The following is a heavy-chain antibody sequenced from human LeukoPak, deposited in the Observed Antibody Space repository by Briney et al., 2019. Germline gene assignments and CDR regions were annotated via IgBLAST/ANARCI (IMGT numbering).Heavy chain of an antibody. D-gene: IGHD3-22*01. CDR1: GFIFSDYY. CDR3: AIYYDSSGSIDH. J-gene: IGHJ4*02. CDR2: ISDSGSTI. V-gene: IGHV3-11*01. Sequence: GGSLRLSCAASGFIFSDYYMTWIRQTPGKGLEWLSYISDSGSTINYADSVKGRLTISRDNAKRSLFLQMNSLRAEDTAVYYCAIYYDSSGSIDHWGQGTLDTVSS.